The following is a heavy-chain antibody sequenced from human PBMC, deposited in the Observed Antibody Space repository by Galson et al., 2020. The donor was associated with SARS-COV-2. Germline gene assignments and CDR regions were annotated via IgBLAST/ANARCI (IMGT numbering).Heavy chain of an antibody. CDR3: AREENFFLGVTATRSGYFDY. Sequence: SETLSLTCAVYGGSFSGYYWSWIRQPPGKGLEWIGEINSSGSTNYNQSLKSRVTISVDTSKNHFSLKLSSVTAADTAVYYCAREENFFLGVTATRSGYFDYWVRGTLALVSS. V-gene: IGHV4-34*01. CDR2: INSSGST. D-gene: IGHD2-21*02. J-gene: IGHJ4*02. CDR1: GGSFSGYY.